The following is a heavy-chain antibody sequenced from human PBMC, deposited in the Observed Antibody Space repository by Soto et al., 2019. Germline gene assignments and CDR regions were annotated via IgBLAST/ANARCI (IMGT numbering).Heavy chain of an antibody. J-gene: IGHJ4*02. V-gene: IGHV3-30*18. CDR3: AKDLDDDFGSGYPPLFDY. CDR2: ISYDGSNK. CDR1: GFTFSSYG. Sequence: GGSLRLSCAASGFTFSSYGMHWVGQAPGKGLEWVAVISYDGSNKYYADSVKGRFTISRDNSKNTLYLQMNSLRAEDTAVYYCAKDLDDDFGSGYPPLFDYWGQGTLVTVSS. D-gene: IGHD3-3*01.